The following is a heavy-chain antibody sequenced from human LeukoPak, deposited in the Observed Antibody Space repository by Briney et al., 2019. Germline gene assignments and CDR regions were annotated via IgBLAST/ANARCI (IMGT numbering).Heavy chain of an antibody. J-gene: IGHJ4*02. Sequence: PGGXLRLSCAASGFTFSGYSMNWVRQAQGKGLEWVSYITSSSSAIYYADSVKGRFTISRDNARNSLYLQMNSLRAEDTAVYYCARVRGSYHFDYWGQGTLVTVSS. V-gene: IGHV3-48*01. CDR1: GFTFSGYS. CDR3: ARVRGSYHFDY. D-gene: IGHD1-26*01. CDR2: ITSSSSAI.